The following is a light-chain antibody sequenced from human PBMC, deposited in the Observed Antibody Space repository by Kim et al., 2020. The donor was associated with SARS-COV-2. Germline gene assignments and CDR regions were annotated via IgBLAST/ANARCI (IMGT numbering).Light chain of an antibody. CDR1: QSVSSN. CDR3: QQYNRWPPLT. J-gene: IGKJ4*01. Sequence: PGERATLSCRASQSVSSNLAWYQQKPGQAPRLLIFGASTRATGIPARFSGSGSGTEFTLTITSLQSEDCALYYCQQYNRWPPLTFGGGTKVDIK. V-gene: IGKV3-15*01. CDR2: GAS.